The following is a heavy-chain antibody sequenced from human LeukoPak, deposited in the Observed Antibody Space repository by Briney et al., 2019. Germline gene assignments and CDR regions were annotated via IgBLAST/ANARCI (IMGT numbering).Heavy chain of an antibody. CDR2: IKQDGSEK. CDR3: ARDQGGSLDY. Sequence: GGSLRLSCAASGFTFSSSWMAWVRQAPGQGLEWVANIKQDGSEKYYVDSVKGRFTISRDNAKNSLYLQMSSLRAEDTAVYYCARDQGGSLDYWGQGTLVTVSS. J-gene: IGHJ4*02. V-gene: IGHV3-7*04. CDR1: GFTFSSSW. D-gene: IGHD1-1*01.